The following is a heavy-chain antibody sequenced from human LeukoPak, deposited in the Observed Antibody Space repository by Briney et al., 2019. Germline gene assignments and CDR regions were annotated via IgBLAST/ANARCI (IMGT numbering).Heavy chain of an antibody. J-gene: IGHJ4*02. D-gene: IGHD1-26*01. Sequence: GGSLRLSCAASGFTFSSYGMHWVRQAPGKGLEWVAFIRYDGSNKYYADSVKGRFTISRDNSKNTLYLQMNSLRAEDTAVYYCAQGTSVVGATVDYWGQGTLVTVSS. CDR3: AQGTSVVGATVDY. V-gene: IGHV3-30*02. CDR1: GFTFSSYG. CDR2: IRYDGSNK.